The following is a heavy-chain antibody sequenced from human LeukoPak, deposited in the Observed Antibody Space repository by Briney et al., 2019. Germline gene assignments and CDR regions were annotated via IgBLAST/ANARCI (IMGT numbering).Heavy chain of an antibody. V-gene: IGHV1-18*01. D-gene: IGHD4-17*01. CDR2: VGGYNGKT. CDR3: AKDLVGYGDYAYYFDT. J-gene: IGHJ4*02. Sequence: GASVKVSCKASGFTLRSYGISWVRQAPGQAPEWMGWVGGYNGKTSYSEKFQGRVSMTTDSSTSTTYMELRSLRSDDTAVYYCAKDLVGYGDYAYYFDTWGQGTLVTVSS. CDR1: GFTLRSYG.